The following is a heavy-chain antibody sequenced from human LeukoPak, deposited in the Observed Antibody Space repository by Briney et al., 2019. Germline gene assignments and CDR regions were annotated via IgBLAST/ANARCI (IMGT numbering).Heavy chain of an antibody. J-gene: IGHJ4*02. D-gene: IGHD6-13*01. Sequence: ASVKVSCNASGYTFTSDGISGVRQAAGQGLDWMGWISAYNGNTTYAQQLQRRVTMTTETSPSTAYLELRSLRPDDTAVHYCVSRSSWYRHFESWGQGTLVTVSS. CDR3: VSRSSWYRHFES. V-gene: IGHV1-18*01. CDR1: GYTFTSDG. CDR2: ISAYNGNT.